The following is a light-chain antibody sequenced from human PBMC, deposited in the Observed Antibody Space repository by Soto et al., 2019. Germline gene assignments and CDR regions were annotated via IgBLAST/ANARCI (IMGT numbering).Light chain of an antibody. V-gene: IGKV3-15*01. Sequence: EIVMTQSPATLSVSPGERATLSCRASQSVSSNLAWYQQKPGRAPRLLIYGASTRVTGVPARCSGSGSGTESNLTISSLQSEDFAVYYCQQYNNWPPWAFGQGTKVEIK. J-gene: IGKJ1*01. CDR3: QQYNNWPPWA. CDR1: QSVSSN. CDR2: GAS.